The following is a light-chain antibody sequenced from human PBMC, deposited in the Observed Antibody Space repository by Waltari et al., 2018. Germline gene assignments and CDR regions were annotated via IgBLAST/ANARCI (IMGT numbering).Light chain of an antibody. CDR3: SSYISSDTLEL. J-gene: IGLJ2*01. Sequence: QSALTQPASVSGSPGQSITISCTGTSSDLGGYTYVSWYQQHPGKAPKPMIYDVSNRPSGVSNRFSGSKSGNTASLTISGLQAEDEAHYYCSSYISSDTLELFGGGTSLTV. V-gene: IGLV2-14*03. CDR2: DVS. CDR1: SSDLGGYTY.